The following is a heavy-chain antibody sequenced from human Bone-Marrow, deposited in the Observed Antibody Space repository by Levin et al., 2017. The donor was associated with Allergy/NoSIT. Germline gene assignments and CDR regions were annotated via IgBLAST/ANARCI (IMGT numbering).Heavy chain of an antibody. CDR2: IRNKTYGGTT. D-gene: IGHD3-3*01. J-gene: IGHJ4*02. CDR1: GFIFGDYA. CDR3: SRGLISIVGVVSEFDY. V-gene: IGHV3-49*03. Sequence: QPGGSLRLSCTASGFIFGDYAVSWFRQAPGKGLEWVGFIRNKTYGGTTEYAASVKRRFTISRDDSKSIAFLQMSSLRIEDTAVYYCSRGLISIVGVVSEFDYWGQRPLVTVSS.